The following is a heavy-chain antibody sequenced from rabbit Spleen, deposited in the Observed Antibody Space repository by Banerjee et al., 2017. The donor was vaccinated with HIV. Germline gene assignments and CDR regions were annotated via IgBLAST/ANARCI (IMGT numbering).Heavy chain of an antibody. CDR1: GFSFSSRYW. CDR2: MDTGSSGST. V-gene: IGHV1S45*01. Sequence: QEQLEESGGDLVKPGASLTLTCTASGFSFSSRYWTCWVRQAPGKGLEWIGCMDTGSSGSTYYASWAKGRFTISKASSTTVTLQMTSLTVADTATYWCARDPWTGNVKYPDWLELWGPGTLVTVS. CDR3: ARDPWTGNVKYPDWLEL. J-gene: IGHJ5*01. D-gene: IGHD7-1*01.